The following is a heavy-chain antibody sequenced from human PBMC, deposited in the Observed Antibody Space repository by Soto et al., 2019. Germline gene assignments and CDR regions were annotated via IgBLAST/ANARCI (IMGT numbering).Heavy chain of an antibody. CDR2: TSAGGVTT. D-gene: IGHD2-21*02. CDR3: AKENGACYWCGDY. V-gene: IGHV3-23*01. CDR1: GFSFSSYS. Sequence: EVQLLESGGGLVPPGGSLRLSCAGSGFSFSSYSMSWVRQAPGKGLEWVSSTSAGGVTTYYADSVKGRFTISRDSSRNTVYLQMNSLRSEDTAIYYWAKENGACYWCGDYWGQGTLVTVSS. J-gene: IGHJ4*02.